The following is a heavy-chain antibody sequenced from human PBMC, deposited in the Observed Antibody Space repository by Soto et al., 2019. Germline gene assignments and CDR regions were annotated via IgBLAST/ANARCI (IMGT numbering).Heavy chain of an antibody. D-gene: IGHD2-2*01. CDR2: ISSDNNYI. CDR3: AKGQYCTSISCSIPLPPLSRYNTRWYEDYYYYGIDV. Sequence: GSLRLSCAASGFTFTTYTMNWVRQAPGKGLEWVSSISSDNNYIYYADSVGGRFTISRDNAKKSLYLQMHSLRAEDTAVYYCAKGQYCTSISCSIPLPPLSRYNTRWYEDYYYYGIDVWGNWTTVTVAS. V-gene: IGHV3-21*01. CDR1: GFTFTTYT. J-gene: IGHJ6*04.